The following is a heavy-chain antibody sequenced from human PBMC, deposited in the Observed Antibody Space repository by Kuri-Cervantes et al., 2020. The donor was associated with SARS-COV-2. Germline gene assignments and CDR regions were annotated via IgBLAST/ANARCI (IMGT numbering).Heavy chain of an antibody. J-gene: IGHJ5*02. CDR2: INSSSSTI. CDR3: ARDQGNQQRGWA. D-gene: IGHD6-19*01. CDR1: GFTFSSYS. V-gene: IGHV3-48*01. Sequence: GGSLRLPCAASGFTFSSYSMNWVRQAPGKGLEWVSYINSSSSTIYYADSVKVRFTISRDNAKNSLYLQMNSLRAEDTAVYYCARDQGNQQRGWAWGQGTLVTVSS.